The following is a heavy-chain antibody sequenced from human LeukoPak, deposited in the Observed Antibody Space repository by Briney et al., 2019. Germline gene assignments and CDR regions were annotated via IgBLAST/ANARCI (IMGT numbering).Heavy chain of an antibody. D-gene: IGHD6-19*01. V-gene: IGHV3-30*02. Sequence: PGGSLRLSCAASGFTFTSYGMHWVRQAPGKGLEWVAFIRYDGSNKYYADSVKGRFTISRDNSKNTLYLQMNSLRAEDTAVYYCAKDLVLLLEVAGTVDYWGQGTLVTVSS. CDR3: AKDLVLLLEVAGTVDY. CDR2: IRYDGSNK. J-gene: IGHJ4*02. CDR1: GFTFTSYG.